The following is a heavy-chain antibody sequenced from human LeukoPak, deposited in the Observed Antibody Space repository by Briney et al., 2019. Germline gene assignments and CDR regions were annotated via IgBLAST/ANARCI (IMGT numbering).Heavy chain of an antibody. V-gene: IGHV3-21*01. CDR1: GFTFSDCS. CDR3: AKDLQQLEAFDS. J-gene: IGHJ4*02. CDR2: IRKDSSEL. D-gene: IGHD1-1*01. Sequence: GGSLRLSXVASGFTFSDCSLNWVRQAPGKGLEWLSSIRKDSSELFYADSVRGRFTISRDNAKNSLYLQMNSLRVEDTAVYYCAKDLQQLEAFDSWGQGTLVTVSS.